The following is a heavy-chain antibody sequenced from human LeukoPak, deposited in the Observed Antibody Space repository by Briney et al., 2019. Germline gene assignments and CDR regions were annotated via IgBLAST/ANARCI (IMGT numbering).Heavy chain of an antibody. CDR2: FYYSGST. V-gene: IGHV4-39*01. CDR1: GGLISSSSYY. J-gene: IGHJ4*02. Sequence: PSETLSLTCTVSGGLISSSSYYWGWIRQPPEKGLEWIGSFYYSGSTYYHPSLKSRVTISVDTSKNQFSLNLSSVTAADTAVYYCARTAGVAVAGSRQYFDYWGQRTLVTVSS. D-gene: IGHD6-19*01. CDR3: ARTAGVAVAGSRQYFDY.